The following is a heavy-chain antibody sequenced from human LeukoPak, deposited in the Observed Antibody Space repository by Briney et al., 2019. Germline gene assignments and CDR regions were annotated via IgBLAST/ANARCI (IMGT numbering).Heavy chain of an antibody. J-gene: IGHJ3*02. V-gene: IGHV3-74*01. D-gene: IGHD1-14*01. CDR1: GFTFTNYW. CDR3: ARGGYHHGFDI. Sequence: GGSLRLSCVASGFTFTNYWMHWVRQAPGEGLVWVSRIDNDGSDSIYADSVKGRFTISRDNAKNTVYLQMHGLRADDTAVYYCARGGYHHGFDIWGQGTMVTVSA. CDR2: IDNDGSDS.